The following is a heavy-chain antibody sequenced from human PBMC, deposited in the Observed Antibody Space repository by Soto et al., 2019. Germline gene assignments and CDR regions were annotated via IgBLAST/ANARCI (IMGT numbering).Heavy chain of an antibody. CDR2: IYYIGST. J-gene: IGHJ3*02. CDR3: ARFYMVRGVMGAFDI. Sequence: PSETLSLTCTVSGGSISSGVYYWSWIRQHPGKGLEWIGYIYYIGSTYYNPSLKSRVSISVDTSKNQFSLKLSSVTAADTAVYYCARFYMVRGVMGAFDIWGQGTMVTVSS. CDR1: GGSISSGVYY. V-gene: IGHV4-31*03. D-gene: IGHD3-10*01.